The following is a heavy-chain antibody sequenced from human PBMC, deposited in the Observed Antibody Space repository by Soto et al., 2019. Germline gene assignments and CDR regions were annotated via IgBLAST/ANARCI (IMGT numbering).Heavy chain of an antibody. V-gene: IGHV3-21*01. CDR2: ISSSSSYI. CDR1: GFTFSSYS. J-gene: IGHJ6*02. Sequence: GGSLRLSCAASGFTFSSYSMNWVRQAPGEGLEWVSSISSSSSYIYYADSVKGRFTISRDNAKNSLYLQMNSPRAEDTAVYYCARDDSHSSSSRYYYYGMDVWGQGTTVTVSS. D-gene: IGHD6-6*01. CDR3: ARDDSHSSSSRYYYYGMDV.